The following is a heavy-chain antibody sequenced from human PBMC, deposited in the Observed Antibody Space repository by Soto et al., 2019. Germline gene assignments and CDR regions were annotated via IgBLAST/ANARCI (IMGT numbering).Heavy chain of an antibody. Sequence: QVQLQQWGAGLLKPSETLSLTCAVYGGSFSGYYWSWIRQPPGKGLEWIGEINHSGSTNYNPSLKSRVTISVDTSKNQFCLKLSSVTAADTAVYYCARGRGYSSGWYNWFDPWGQGTLVTVSS. J-gene: IGHJ5*02. CDR3: ARGRGYSSGWYNWFDP. CDR1: GGSFSGYY. D-gene: IGHD6-19*01. V-gene: IGHV4-34*01. CDR2: INHSGST.